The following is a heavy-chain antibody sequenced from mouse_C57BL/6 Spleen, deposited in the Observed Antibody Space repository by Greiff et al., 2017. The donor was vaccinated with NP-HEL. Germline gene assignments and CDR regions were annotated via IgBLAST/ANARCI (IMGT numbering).Heavy chain of an antibody. Sequence: EVQLQQSGAELVRPGASVKLSCTASGFNIKDDYMHWVKQRPEQGLEWIGWIDPENGDTEYASKLQGKATITADTSSNTAYLQLSSLTSEDTAVYYCTTPLWFAYWGQGTLVTVSA. CDR1: GFNIKDDY. CDR2: IDPENGDT. CDR3: TTPLWFAY. V-gene: IGHV14-4*01. J-gene: IGHJ3*01.